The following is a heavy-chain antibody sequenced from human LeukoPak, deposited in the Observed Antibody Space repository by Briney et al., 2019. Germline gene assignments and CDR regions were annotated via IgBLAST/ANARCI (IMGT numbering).Heavy chain of an antibody. CDR3: AREIITGTDAFDI. Sequence: GGSLRLSCAASGFTFSSYEMNWVRQAPGKGLEWVSYISSRGSTIYYADSVKGRFTISRDNSKNTLYLQMNSLRAEDTAVYYCAREIITGTDAFDIWGQGTMVTVSS. D-gene: IGHD3-10*01. CDR2: ISSRGSTI. J-gene: IGHJ3*02. CDR1: GFTFSSYE. V-gene: IGHV3-48*03.